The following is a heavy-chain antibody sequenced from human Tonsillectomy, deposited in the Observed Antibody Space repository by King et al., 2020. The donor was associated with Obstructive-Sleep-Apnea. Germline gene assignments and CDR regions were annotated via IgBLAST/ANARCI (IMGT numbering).Heavy chain of an antibody. CDR1: GGTGRREG. CDR2: RREEESKK. D-gene: IGHD3-10*01. V-gene: IGHV3-30*02. CDR3: ATLLVDDTGSERDPFDI. Sequence: VKMVESGGGGGEPGGARRREGGAAGGTGRREGRKGGRKGKGKGREGGEGRREEESKKYYADSVKGRFTIARDNSKNKLYLHMNRLTTEDTAVYYCATLLVDDTGSERDPFDIWGQGTMVTVSS. J-gene: IGHJ3*02.